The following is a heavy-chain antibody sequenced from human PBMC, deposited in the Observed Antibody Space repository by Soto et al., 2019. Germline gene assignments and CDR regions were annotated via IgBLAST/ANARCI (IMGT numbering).Heavy chain of an antibody. D-gene: IGHD1-26*01. V-gene: IGHV3-23*01. J-gene: IGHJ5*02. CDR3: ARGLTDLLPSWFDP. CDR1: GFTFSSYA. Sequence: EVQLLESGGGLIQPGGSLRLSCAVSGFTFSSYAMSWVRQAPGKGLEWVSGISDSGGNTYSADSVKGRFTISRDNSKNTRYLQMNSLRVEDTAVYHCARGLTDLLPSWFDPWGQGTLVTVSS. CDR2: ISDSGGNT.